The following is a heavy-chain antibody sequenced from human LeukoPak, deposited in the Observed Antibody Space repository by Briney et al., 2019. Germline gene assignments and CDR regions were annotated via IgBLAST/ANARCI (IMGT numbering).Heavy chain of an antibody. V-gene: IGHV3-23*01. CDR3: ANNVYCSSTSCYDY. Sequence: GGSLRLSCAVSGITLSNYGMSWVRQAPGKGLEWVAGISGSGGGTNYADSVKGRFTISRDNRKNTLYLQMNSLRAEDTAVYYCANNVYCSSTSCYDYWGQGTLVTVSS. D-gene: IGHD2-2*01. CDR2: ISGSGGGT. CDR1: GITLSNYG. J-gene: IGHJ4*02.